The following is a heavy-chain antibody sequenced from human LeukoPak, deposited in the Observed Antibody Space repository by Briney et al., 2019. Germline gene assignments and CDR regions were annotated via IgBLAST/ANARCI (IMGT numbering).Heavy chain of an antibody. Sequence: TGGSLRLSCAAPGFSFSSYAMSWVRQAPGKGLEWVSAISGSGVTTYHADSVKGRFTISRDNSKNTVYLQMDSLGAEDAAVYYCAKTTSYSGYGFDYWGQGTLVTVSS. V-gene: IGHV3-23*01. D-gene: IGHD5-12*01. CDR3: AKTTSYSGYGFDY. CDR2: ISGSGVTT. J-gene: IGHJ4*02. CDR1: GFSFSSYA.